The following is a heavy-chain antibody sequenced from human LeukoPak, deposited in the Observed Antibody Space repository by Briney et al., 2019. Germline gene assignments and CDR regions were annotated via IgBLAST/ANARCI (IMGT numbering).Heavy chain of an antibody. J-gene: IGHJ4*02. CDR1: GFTFTKYG. CDR2: IWYDGGDK. CDR3: ARAGGGYDLPVDY. V-gene: IGHV3-33*01. D-gene: IGHD5-12*01. Sequence: GGSLRLSCAASGFTFTKYGMHWVRQAPGKGLEWVAVIWYDGGDKYYADSVKGRFAISRDNSKNTLDLQMNSLRAEDTAVYYCARAGGGYDLPVDYWGQGTLVTVSS.